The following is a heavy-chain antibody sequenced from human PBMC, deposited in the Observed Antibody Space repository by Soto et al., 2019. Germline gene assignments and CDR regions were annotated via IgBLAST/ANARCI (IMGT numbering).Heavy chain of an antibody. V-gene: IGHV3-9*01. CDR2: ISWNSGSI. D-gene: IGHD2-2*01. CDR1: GFTFDDYA. Sequence: GGSLRLSCAASGFTFDDYAMHWVRQAPGKGLEWVSGISWNSGSIGYADSVKGRFTISRDNAKNSLYLQMNSLRAEDTALYYCAKDAGEYCSSTSCYAIDPWGQGTLVTVSS. CDR3: AKDAGEYCSSTSCYAIDP. J-gene: IGHJ5*02.